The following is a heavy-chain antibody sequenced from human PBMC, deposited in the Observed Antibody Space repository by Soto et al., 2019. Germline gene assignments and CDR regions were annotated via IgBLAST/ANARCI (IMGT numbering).Heavy chain of an antibody. J-gene: IGHJ4*02. CDR1: GFTFSSYG. Sequence: QVQLVESGGGVVQPGRSLRLSCAASGFTFSSYGMHWVRQAPGKGLEWVAVIWYDGSNKYYADSVKGRFTISRDNSKNTLYLQMNSLRAEDTAVYYCAREGYYDSSGYRTLGDYWGQGTLVTVSS. CDR2: IWYDGSNK. CDR3: AREGYYDSSGYRTLGDY. V-gene: IGHV3-33*01. D-gene: IGHD3-22*01.